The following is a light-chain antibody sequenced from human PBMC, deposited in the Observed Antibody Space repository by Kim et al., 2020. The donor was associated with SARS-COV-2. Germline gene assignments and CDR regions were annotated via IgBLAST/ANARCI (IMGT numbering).Light chain of an antibody. CDR3: QSYDSSLNVVV. CDR1: ISNIGAGYD. J-gene: IGLJ2*01. Sequence: QRVTISCTGSISNIGAGYDVHWYRQLPGTAPKLLIYRNNNRPSGVPDRFSGSKSGTSASLAITGLQAEDEADYYCQSYDSSLNVVVFGGGTQLTVL. CDR2: RNN. V-gene: IGLV1-40*01.